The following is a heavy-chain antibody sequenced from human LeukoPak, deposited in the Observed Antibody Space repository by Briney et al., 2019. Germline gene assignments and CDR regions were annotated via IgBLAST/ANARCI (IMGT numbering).Heavy chain of an antibody. J-gene: IGHJ4*02. CDR3: ARLGYYDGSAYPNFDY. Sequence: GESLKISCKGSRYSFTTYWIAWVRQMPGKGLEWMGKIDPSDSYTNYSPSFQGHVTISADKSISTAYLQWSSLRASDTAMYYCARLGYYDGSAYPNFDYWGQGTLVTVSS. V-gene: IGHV5-10-1*01. CDR2: IDPSDSYT. CDR1: RYSFTTYW. D-gene: IGHD3-22*01.